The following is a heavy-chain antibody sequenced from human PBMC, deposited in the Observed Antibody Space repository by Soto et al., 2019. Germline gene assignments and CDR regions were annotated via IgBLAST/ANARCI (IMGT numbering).Heavy chain of an antibody. Sequence: EVQLVESGGDLVKPGGSLRLSCVVSGFTFRNAWMSWVRQAPGRGLEWIGRIKPIADGGTAEYAAPMKGRFSLSRDDSIDTLFLHMDNLNTEDTGLYFCTTVYCATTSCFAPFDFWGQGTLVTVSS. J-gene: IGHJ4*02. CDR2: IKPIADGGTA. V-gene: IGHV3-15*01. CDR1: GFTFRNAW. CDR3: TTVYCATTSCFAPFDF. D-gene: IGHD2-2*01.